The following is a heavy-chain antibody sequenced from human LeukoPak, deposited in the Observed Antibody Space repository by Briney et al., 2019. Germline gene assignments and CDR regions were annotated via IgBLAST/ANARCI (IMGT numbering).Heavy chain of an antibody. J-gene: IGHJ4*02. V-gene: IGHV1-2*02. Sequence: GASVKVSCKASVYTFTGYYMHWVRQAPGQGLEWMGWINPNSGGTNYAQKFQGRVTMTRDTSISTAYMELSRLRSDDTAVYYCARDLLAGDYTGDYWGQGTLVTVSS. CDR1: VYTFTGYY. CDR3: ARDLLAGDYTGDY. CDR2: INPNSGGT. D-gene: IGHD4-17*01.